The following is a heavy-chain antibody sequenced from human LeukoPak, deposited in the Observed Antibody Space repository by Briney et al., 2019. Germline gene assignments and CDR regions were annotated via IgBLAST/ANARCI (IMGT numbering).Heavy chain of an antibody. V-gene: IGHV3-53*01. Sequence: PGGSLRLSCAASGFTVSSNYMSWVRQAPGKGLEWVSVIYSGGSTYYADSVKGRFTISRDNSKNTLYLQMNSLRAEDTAVYYCANLGKYCRGFSCYKWGQGTLVTVSS. CDR1: GFTVSSNY. CDR2: IYSGGST. D-gene: IGHD2-2*02. CDR3: ANLGKYCRGFSCYK. J-gene: IGHJ4*02.